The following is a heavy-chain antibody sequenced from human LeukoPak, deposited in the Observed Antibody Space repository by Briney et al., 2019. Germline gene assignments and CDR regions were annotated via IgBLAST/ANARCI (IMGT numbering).Heavy chain of an antibody. CDR2: ISYDESNK. CDR1: GFTFSSYA. D-gene: IGHD5-24*01. V-gene: IGHV3-30-3*01. CDR3: ARGGWSPADGYNFDY. Sequence: GRSLRLSCAASGFTFSSYAMHWVRQAPGKGLEWVAVISYDESNKYYADSVEGRFTISRDNSKNTLYLQMNSLRAEDTAVYYCARGGWSPADGYNFDYWGQGTLVTVSS. J-gene: IGHJ4*02.